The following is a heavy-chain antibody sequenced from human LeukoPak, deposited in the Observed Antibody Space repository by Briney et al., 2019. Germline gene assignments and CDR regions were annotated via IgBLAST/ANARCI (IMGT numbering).Heavy chain of an antibody. D-gene: IGHD7-27*01. V-gene: IGHV3-30*02. CDR2: IRYDGSNK. CDR3: AKPTGDLYYFDY. Sequence: GGSLRLSCAASGFTFSSYAMSWVRQAPGKGLEWVAFIRYDGSNKYYADSVKGRFTISRDNSKNTLYLQMNSLRAEETAVYYCAKPTGDLYYFDYWGQGTLVTVSS. CDR1: GFTFSSYA. J-gene: IGHJ4*02.